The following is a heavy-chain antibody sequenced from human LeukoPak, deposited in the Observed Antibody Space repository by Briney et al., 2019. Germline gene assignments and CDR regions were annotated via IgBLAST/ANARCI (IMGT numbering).Heavy chain of an antibody. CDR1: GGSISTYY. V-gene: IGHV4-59*01. Sequence: PSETLSLTCTVSGGSISTYYWSWVRQPPGKGLEWIGYVYYSGSTEYNPSLKSRVTISIDTSKIQFSLKLNSMTAADTAVYYCARGRDFWSGYSFDYWGQGTLVTVSS. D-gene: IGHD3-3*01. CDR2: VYYSGST. CDR3: ARGRDFWSGYSFDY. J-gene: IGHJ4*02.